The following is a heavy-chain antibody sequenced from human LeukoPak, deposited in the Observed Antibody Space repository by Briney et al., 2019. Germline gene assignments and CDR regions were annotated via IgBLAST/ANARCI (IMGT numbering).Heavy chain of an antibody. Sequence: KPSETLSLTCAVYGGSFSGYSWSWIRKPPGKGLEWIGEINQSGSTNYNPSLKSQVTISVDTSKNQFSLKLSSVTAADTAVYYCARGKTMVRGVIARPYYYYYMDVWGKGTTVTVSS. D-gene: IGHD3-10*01. CDR2: INQSGST. V-gene: IGHV4-34*01. J-gene: IGHJ6*03. CDR1: GGSFSGYS. CDR3: ARGKTMVRGVIARPYYYYYMDV.